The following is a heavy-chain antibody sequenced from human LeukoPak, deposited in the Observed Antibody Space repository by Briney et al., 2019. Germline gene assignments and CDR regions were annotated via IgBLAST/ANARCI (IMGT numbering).Heavy chain of an antibody. CDR3: ARQGIEVLPAAPYFYYYGLDV. CDR2: IYYSGSI. Sequence: SETLSLTCTVSGGSISSGSYYWSWIRQSPGKGLEWIGYIYYSGSINYNPSLKSRVTISIDTSKNQFSLRLTSVTAADTAVYYCARQGIEVLPAAPYFYYYGLDVWGQGTTVTVSS. D-gene: IGHD2-2*01. V-gene: IGHV4-61*01. J-gene: IGHJ6*02. CDR1: GGSISSGSYY.